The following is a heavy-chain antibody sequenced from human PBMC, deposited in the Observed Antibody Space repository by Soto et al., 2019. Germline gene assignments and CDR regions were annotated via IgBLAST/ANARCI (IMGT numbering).Heavy chain of an antibody. D-gene: IGHD6-13*01. CDR1: GCSNNSSSYY. V-gene: IGHV4-39*01. CDR2: IYYSGST. Sequence: ASETLSLTCTVSGCSNNSSSYYWGWVRPPPGEGLEWIGSIYYSGSTYYNPSLKSRVTISVDTSKNQFSLKLGSVTAADTAVYYCARLRSSSWSGRYYYYYMDVWGKGTTVTVSS. CDR3: ARLRSSSWSGRYYYYYMDV. J-gene: IGHJ6*03.